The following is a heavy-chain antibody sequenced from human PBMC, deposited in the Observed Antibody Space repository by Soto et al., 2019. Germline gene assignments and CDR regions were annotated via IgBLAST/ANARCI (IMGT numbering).Heavy chain of an antibody. J-gene: IGHJ4*02. D-gene: IGHD3-3*01. V-gene: IGHV3-23*01. CDR3: VRGWRDVAY. CDR1: GFTFSDYA. Sequence: VQLLESGGGLVQSGGSLRLYCAASGFTFSDYAMSWGRQAPGKGLDWVSSISTGGGSTYYADSVKGRFTVSRDNSKNALYLQTNSLRAEDTAVYYCVRGWRDVAYRCQGTLVTVSS. CDR2: ISTGGGST.